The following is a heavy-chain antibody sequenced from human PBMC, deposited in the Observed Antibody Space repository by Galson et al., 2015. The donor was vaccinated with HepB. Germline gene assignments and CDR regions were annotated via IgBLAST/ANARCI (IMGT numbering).Heavy chain of an antibody. J-gene: IGHJ4*02. D-gene: IGHD4-17*01. CDR1: GGSISSYY. V-gene: IGHV4-59*08. CDR2: IYYSGST. Sequence: LCLTCTVSGGSISSYYWSWIRQPPGTGLEWIGYIYYSGSTNSNPSLKSRVTISVDTSKNQFSLKLSSVTAADTAVYYCARHSHGDYGGGFDYWGQGTLVIVSS. CDR3: ARHSHGDYGGGFDY.